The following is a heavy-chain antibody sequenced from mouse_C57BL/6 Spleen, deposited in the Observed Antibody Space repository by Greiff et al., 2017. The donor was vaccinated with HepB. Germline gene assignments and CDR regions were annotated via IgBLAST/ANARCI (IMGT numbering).Heavy chain of an antibody. CDR3: AKQRVYYDYDREYYYAMDY. CDR2: IWGDGST. V-gene: IGHV2-3*01. Sequence: VQVVESGPGLVAPSQSLSITCTVSGFSLTSYGVSWVRQPPGKGLEWLGVIWGDGSTNYHSALISRLSISKDNSKSQVFLKLNSLQTDDTATYYCAKQRVYYDYDREYYYAMDYWGQGTSVTVSS. CDR1: GFSLTSYG. D-gene: IGHD2-4*01. J-gene: IGHJ4*01.